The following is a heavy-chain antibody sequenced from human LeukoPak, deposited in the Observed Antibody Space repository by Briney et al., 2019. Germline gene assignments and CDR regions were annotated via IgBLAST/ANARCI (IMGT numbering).Heavy chain of an antibody. CDR2: ISYDGSNK. D-gene: IGHD4-23*01. V-gene: IGHV3-30*14. Sequence: GGSLRLSCAASGFTFSYYALTWVRQAPGKGLEWVAVISYDGSNKYNADSVKGRFTISRDNSKSTLYLQMNSLRVEDTAVYYCARPDDYGGKPAAFDIWGQGTLVTVSS. CDR3: ARPDDYGGKPAAFDI. J-gene: IGHJ3*02. CDR1: GFTFSYYA.